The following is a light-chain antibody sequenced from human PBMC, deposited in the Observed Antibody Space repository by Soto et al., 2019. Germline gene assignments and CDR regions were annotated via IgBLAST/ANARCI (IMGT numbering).Light chain of an antibody. CDR3: QQSYSIPIT. J-gene: IGKJ5*01. CDR2: AAS. CDR1: QSIISC. V-gene: IGKV1-39*01. Sequence: DIPITQSPPFLDATVGDRVTITCRASQSIISCLNWYQQKPGNSPIILSSAASSLQSGVPSRFSGSVSGTDFTLTLCTLQPEDFAPYNCQQSYSIPITLSEERRMGIK.